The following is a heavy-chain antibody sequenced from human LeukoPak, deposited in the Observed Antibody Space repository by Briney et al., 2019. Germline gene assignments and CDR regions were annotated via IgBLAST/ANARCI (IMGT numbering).Heavy chain of an antibody. CDR2: IRYDGSNK. J-gene: IGHJ4*02. D-gene: IGHD4-17*01. CDR3: AKDHYYGDYADY. Sequence: GGSLRLSCAASGFTFSTYGMHWVRQAPGKGLEWVAFIRYDGSNKYYADSVKGRFTISRDNSKNTLYLQMNSLRAEGTAVHYCAKDHYYGDYADYWGQGTLVTVSS. CDR1: GFTFSTYG. V-gene: IGHV3-30*02.